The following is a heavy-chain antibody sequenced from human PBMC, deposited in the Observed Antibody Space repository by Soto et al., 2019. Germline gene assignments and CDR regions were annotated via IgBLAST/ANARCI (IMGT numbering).Heavy chain of an antibody. V-gene: IGHV4-39*02. J-gene: IGHJ4*02. D-gene: IGHD1-1*01. CDR1: GASISSSSSY. CDR2: IYYIGNT. CDR3: GAQAYVAKGYHFET. Sequence: QLQLQESGPGLVKASETLSLTCAVSGASISSSSSYWGWIRQPPGKGLEWIGNIYYIGNTYYNPSLKSRVAISIDSSKTRFSLKLNSVTTADTAVYYCGAQAYVAKGYHFETCGQGTLVTVSS.